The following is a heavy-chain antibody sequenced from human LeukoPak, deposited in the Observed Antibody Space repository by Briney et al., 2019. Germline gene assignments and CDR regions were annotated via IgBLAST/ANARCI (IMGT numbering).Heavy chain of an antibody. CDR1: GFTFSSYE. J-gene: IGHJ4*02. Sequence: GGSLRLSCAASGFTFSSYEMNWVRQAPGKGLEWVSYISSSGSTIYYAGSVKGRFTISRDNAKNSLYLQMNSLRAEDTAVYYCARDLIAAAGGYYFDYWGQGTLVTVSS. V-gene: IGHV3-48*03. CDR3: ARDLIAAAGGYYFDY. CDR2: ISSSGSTI. D-gene: IGHD6-13*01.